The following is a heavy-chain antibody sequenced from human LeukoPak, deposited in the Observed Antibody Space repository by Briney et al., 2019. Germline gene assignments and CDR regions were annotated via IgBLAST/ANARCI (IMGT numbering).Heavy chain of an antibody. D-gene: IGHD2-2*01. CDR3: ASGGYCSGTTCLFGDNWLDP. CDR1: GYTFTNYG. J-gene: IGHJ5*02. Sequence: GTSVKVSCKASGYTFTNYGINWVRQAPGQGLEWMGWISTYIGNTNYAQKVQGRVTMTTDTSTNTAYMDLRSLTSDDTAVYYCASGGYCSGTTCLFGDNWLDPWGQGTLVTVSS. V-gene: IGHV1-18*01. CDR2: ISTYIGNT.